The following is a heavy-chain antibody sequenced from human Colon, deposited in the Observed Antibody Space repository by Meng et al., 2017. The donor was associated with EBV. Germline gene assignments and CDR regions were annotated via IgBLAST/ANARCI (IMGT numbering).Heavy chain of an antibody. D-gene: IGHD3-10*01. CDR3: ARGSYYTWAT. CDR2: IHHSGTT. Sequence: QLQTSDPGLVKSSETLSLTCEVSGGSISSNDHWWSWVRQPPGKGPEWIGEIHHSGTTNYNPSFKSRVTMSIDTWKNRFSLDLTSVTAADTAVYYCARGSYYTWATWGQGTLVTVSS. J-gene: IGHJ5*02. V-gene: IGHV4/OR15-8*02. CDR1: GGSISSNDHW.